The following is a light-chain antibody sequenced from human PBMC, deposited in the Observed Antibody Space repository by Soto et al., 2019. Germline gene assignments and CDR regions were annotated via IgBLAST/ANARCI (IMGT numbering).Light chain of an antibody. CDR1: SGDVGAYDF. CDR3: DSFTNTYSYV. Sequence: QSALTQPASVSGSPGQSITISCTGTSGDVGAYDFVSWYQQHPGKAPRLMIYNVNNRPAGASNRFSGSKSGSTASLTISTLQAEEEADYYCDSFTNTYSYVFGAGTKVTVL. V-gene: IGLV2-14*01. CDR2: NVN. J-gene: IGLJ1*01.